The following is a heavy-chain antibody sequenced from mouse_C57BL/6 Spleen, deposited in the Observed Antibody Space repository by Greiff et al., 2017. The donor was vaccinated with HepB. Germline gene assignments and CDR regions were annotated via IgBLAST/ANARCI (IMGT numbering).Heavy chain of an antibody. D-gene: IGHD2-5*01. CDR2: INPNNGGT. Sequence: EVQLQQSGPELVKPGASVKIPCKASGYTFTDYNMDWVKQSHGKSLEWIGDINPNNGGTIYNQKFKGKATLTVDKSSSTAYMELRSLTSEDTAVYYCARSDYSNYRDYFDYWGQGTTLTVSS. J-gene: IGHJ2*01. V-gene: IGHV1-18*01. CDR1: GYTFTDYN. CDR3: ARSDYSNYRDYFDY.